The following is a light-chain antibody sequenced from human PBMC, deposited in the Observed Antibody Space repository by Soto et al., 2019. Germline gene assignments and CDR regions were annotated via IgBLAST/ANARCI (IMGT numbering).Light chain of an antibody. J-gene: IGKJ4*02. CDR1: QDITSW. CDR3: QQDDNLPLM. CDR2: IAS. Sequence: DIQMTQSPSFVSASVGDRVTITCRASQDITSWLTWYQQKPGKAPKVLIYIASRLQSGVPSRFNGSRSGTDFSLTKSSLQPEAQATHYCQQDDNLPLMVGAGTKVDIK. V-gene: IGKV1-12*01.